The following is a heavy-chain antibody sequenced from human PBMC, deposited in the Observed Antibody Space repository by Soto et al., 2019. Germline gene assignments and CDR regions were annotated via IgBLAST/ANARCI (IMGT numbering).Heavy chain of an antibody. CDR3: ARDWNQVGPDY. J-gene: IGHJ4*02. CDR1: RYTFPTMG. D-gene: IGHD1-1*01. CDR2: INSDNGDT. Sequence: ASVPVSHLPSRYTFPTMGISLLRQAPGQAREGMGWINSDNGDTNYAQHLQDRVTMTTDTSTSTVYMELRSLRSDDSATYYCARDWNQVGPDYWGQGTLVTVSS. V-gene: IGHV1-18*01.